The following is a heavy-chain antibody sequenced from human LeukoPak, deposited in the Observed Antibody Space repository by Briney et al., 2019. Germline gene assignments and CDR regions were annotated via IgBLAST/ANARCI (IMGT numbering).Heavy chain of an antibody. V-gene: IGHV3-30*02. CDR3: ARDRLATTTHAFDI. Sequence: GGSLRLSCAASGFTFSSYGMHWVRQAPGKGLEWVAFIRYDGSNKYYADSVKGRFTISRDNSKNTLYLQMNSLRAEDTAVYYCARDRLATTTHAFDIWGQGTMVTVSS. CDR2: IRYDGSNK. D-gene: IGHD1-1*01. J-gene: IGHJ3*02. CDR1: GFTFSSYG.